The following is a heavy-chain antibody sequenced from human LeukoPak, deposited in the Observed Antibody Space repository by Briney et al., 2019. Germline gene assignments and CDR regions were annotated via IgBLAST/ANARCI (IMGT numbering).Heavy chain of an antibody. V-gene: IGHV3-23*01. J-gene: IGHJ6*02. Sequence: GGSLRLSCAASGFTFSSYWMHWVRQAPGKGLEWVSLISGSGGSSYYADCVKGRFTISRDNSKNTLYLQMNRLRAEDTAVCYCAKSPRGAVTGAYGMDVWGQGTTVTVSS. CDR3: AKSPRGAVTGAYGMDV. CDR2: ISGSGGSS. D-gene: IGHD6-19*01. CDR1: GFTFSSYW.